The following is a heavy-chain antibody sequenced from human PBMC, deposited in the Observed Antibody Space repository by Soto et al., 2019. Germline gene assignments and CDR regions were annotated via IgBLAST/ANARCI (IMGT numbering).Heavy chain of an antibody. D-gene: IGHD6-19*01. CDR1: GGSISSSSYY. Sequence: QLQLQESGPGLVKPSETLSLTCTVSGGSISSSSYYWGWIRQPPGKGLEWIGSIYYSGSTYYNPSLKRRVTISVDTPKNQFSLKLSSVTAADTAVYYCARHVRSGWLSKVPYYYYGMDVWGQGTTVTVSS. CDR3: ARHVRSGWLSKVPYYYYGMDV. V-gene: IGHV4-39*01. CDR2: IYYSGST. J-gene: IGHJ6*02.